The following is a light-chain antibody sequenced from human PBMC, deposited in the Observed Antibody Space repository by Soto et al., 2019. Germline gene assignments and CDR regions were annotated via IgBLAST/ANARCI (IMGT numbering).Light chain of an antibody. J-gene: IGKJ1*01. CDR2: DAS. V-gene: IGKV1-5*01. CDR3: QQRSNWPRT. CDR1: QSITIW. Sequence: DIQMTQSPPTLSASVGDSVTITCRASQSITIWLAWYQQKPGKAPKLLIYDASSLEGGVPSRFSGSGSGTEFTLTISSLEPEEFAVYDCQQRSNWPRTVGQGTKVDIK.